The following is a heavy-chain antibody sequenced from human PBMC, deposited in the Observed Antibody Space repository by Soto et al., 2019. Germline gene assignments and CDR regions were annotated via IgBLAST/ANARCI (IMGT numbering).Heavy chain of an antibody. Sequence: PGGSLRLSCAASGFTFSSYSMNWVRQAPGKGLEWVSSISSSSSYIYYADSVKGRFTISRDNAKNSLYLQMNSLRAEDTAVYYCARDKTPHDYSHYRVTGYYYYYGMDVWGQGTTVTVSS. D-gene: IGHD4-4*01. CDR2: ISSSSSYI. CDR3: ARDKTPHDYSHYRVTGYYYYYGMDV. V-gene: IGHV3-21*01. J-gene: IGHJ6*02. CDR1: GFTFSSYS.